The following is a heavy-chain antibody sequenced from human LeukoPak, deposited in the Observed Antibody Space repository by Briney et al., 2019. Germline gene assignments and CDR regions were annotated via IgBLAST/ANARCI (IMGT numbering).Heavy chain of an antibody. J-gene: IGHJ4*02. V-gene: IGHV3-11*04. CDR2: ISSSGSTI. D-gene: IGHD3-22*01. Sequence: GGSLRLSCAASGFTFSDYYMSWIRQAPGKGLEWVSYISSSGSTIYYADSVKGRSTISRDNAKNSLYLQMNSLRAEDTAVYYCARGLNYYDSSGQPVDYWGQGTLVTVSS. CDR1: GFTFSDYY. CDR3: ARGLNYYDSSGQPVDY.